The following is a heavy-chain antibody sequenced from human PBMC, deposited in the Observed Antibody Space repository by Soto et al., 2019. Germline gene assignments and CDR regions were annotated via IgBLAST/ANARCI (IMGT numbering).Heavy chain of an antibody. Sequence: QVQLVQSGAEVKKPGSSVKVSCKASGGTFSSYAISWVRQAPGQGLEWMGGIIPIFGTANYAQKFQGRVTITADESTRTAYMELSSLRSEDTAVYYCARIAVAGTGEGYYFDYWGQGTLVTVSS. CDR3: ARIAVAGTGEGYYFDY. CDR1: GGTFSSYA. CDR2: IIPIFGTA. D-gene: IGHD6-19*01. V-gene: IGHV1-69*01. J-gene: IGHJ4*02.